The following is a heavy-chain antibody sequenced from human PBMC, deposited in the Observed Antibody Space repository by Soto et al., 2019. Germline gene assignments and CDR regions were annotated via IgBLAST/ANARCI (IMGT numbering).Heavy chain of an antibody. CDR1: GGSISSGGYY. J-gene: IGHJ4*02. CDR3: ARAGGLGAVAVDY. CDR2: IYHSGST. D-gene: IGHD6-19*01. Sequence: SETLSLTCTASGGSISSGGYYWNWIRQHPGKGLEWIGYIYHSGSTYYNPSLKSRVTISVDRSKNQFSLKLSSVTAADTAVYYCARAGGLGAVAVDYWGQGTLVTVSS. V-gene: IGHV4-30-2*01.